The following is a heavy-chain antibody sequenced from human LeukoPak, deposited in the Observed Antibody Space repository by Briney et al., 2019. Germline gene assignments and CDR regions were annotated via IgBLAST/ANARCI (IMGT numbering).Heavy chain of an antibody. Sequence: PSQTLSLTCTVSGGSISSGGYYWSWIRQPPGKGLEWIGYIYHSGSTYYNPSLKSRVTISVDRSKNQFSLKLSSVTAADTAVYYCARGVPYYYDSSGYYYFDYWGQGTLVTVSS. CDR3: ARGVPYYYDSSGYYYFDY. J-gene: IGHJ4*02. V-gene: IGHV4-30-2*01. CDR2: IYHSGST. CDR1: GGSISSGGYY. D-gene: IGHD3-22*01.